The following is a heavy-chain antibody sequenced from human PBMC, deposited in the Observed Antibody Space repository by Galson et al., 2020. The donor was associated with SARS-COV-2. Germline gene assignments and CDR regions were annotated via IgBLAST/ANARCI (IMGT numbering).Heavy chain of an antibody. CDR1: GFTFSSYA. V-gene: IGHV3-30*04. CDR2: ISYDGSNK. D-gene: IGHD1-20*01. CDR3: ASIPDNWNALSLDAFDI. J-gene: IGHJ3*02. Sequence: QAGGSLRLSCAASGFTFSSYAMHWVRQAPGKGLEWVAVISYDGSNKYYADSVKGRFTISRDNSKNTLYLQMNSLRAEDTAVYYCASIPDNWNALSLDAFDIWGQGTMVTVSS.